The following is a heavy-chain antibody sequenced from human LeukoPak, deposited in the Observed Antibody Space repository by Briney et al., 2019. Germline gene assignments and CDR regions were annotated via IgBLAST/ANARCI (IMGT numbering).Heavy chain of an antibody. CDR1: GVTLSSYA. J-gene: IGHJ4*01. D-gene: IGHD3-22*01. V-gene: IGHV3-23*01. CDR3: AKRPHSGLYYFDY. Sequence: GGSLRLSCAASGVTLSSYAMSWVRQAPGKGLEWVSAISGSGGSTYYADSVKGRFTISRDNSKNTLYLQMNSLRAEDTAVYYCAKRPHSGLYYFDYWGQGTLVTVSS. CDR2: ISGSGGST.